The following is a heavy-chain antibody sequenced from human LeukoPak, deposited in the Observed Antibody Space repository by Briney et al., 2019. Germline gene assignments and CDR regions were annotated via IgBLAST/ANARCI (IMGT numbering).Heavy chain of an antibody. CDR3: AREHCSGGSCYSIYYYYYMDV. D-gene: IGHD2-15*01. J-gene: IGHJ6*03. CDR1: GGSFSGYY. CDR2: INHSGST. Sequence: SETLSLTCAVYGGSFSGYYWSWIRQPPGKGLEWIGEINHSGSTNYNPSLKSRVTISVDTSKNQFSLKLSSVTAADTAVHYCAREHCSGGSCYSIYYYYYMDVWGKGTTVTVSS. V-gene: IGHV4-34*01.